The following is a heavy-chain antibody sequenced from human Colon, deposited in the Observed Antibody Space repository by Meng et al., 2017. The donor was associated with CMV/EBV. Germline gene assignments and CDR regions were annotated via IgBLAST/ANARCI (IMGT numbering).Heavy chain of an antibody. CDR3: ATSKDSPGND. Sequence: GGSLRLSCATSGFIFSDYWMHWVRQVPGKGLVWVSSVNREGSNTNYADSVKGRFTISRDNARNTLYLQMNSLTVEDTAIYYCATSKDSPGNDWGQGTLVTVSS. D-gene: IGHD2/OR15-2a*01. V-gene: IGHV3-74*01. CDR1: GFIFSDYW. J-gene: IGHJ4*02. CDR2: VNREGSNT.